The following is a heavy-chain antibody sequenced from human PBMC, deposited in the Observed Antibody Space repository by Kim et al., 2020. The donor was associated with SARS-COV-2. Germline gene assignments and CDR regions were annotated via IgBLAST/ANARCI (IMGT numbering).Heavy chain of an antibody. CDR2: IWYDGSNK. Sequence: GGSLRLSCAASGFTFSSYGMHWVRQAPGKGLEWVAVIWYDGSNKYYADSVKGRFTISRDNSKNTLYLQMNSLRAEDTAVYYCAREGYYYGSGTIDYWGQGTLVTVSS. V-gene: IGHV3-33*01. CDR1: GFTFSSYG. J-gene: IGHJ4*02. D-gene: IGHD3-10*01. CDR3: AREGYYYGSGTIDY.